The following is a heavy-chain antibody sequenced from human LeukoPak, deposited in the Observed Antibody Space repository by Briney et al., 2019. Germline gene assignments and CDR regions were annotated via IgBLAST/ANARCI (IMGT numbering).Heavy chain of an antibody. J-gene: IGHJ6*03. CDR2: IYHSGST. CDR3: AKAAGTNYYYYMDV. D-gene: IGHD6-13*01. V-gene: IGHV4-38-2*02. CDR1: GYSISSGYY. Sequence: SETLSLTCTVSGYSISSGYYWGWIRQPPGKGLEWIGSIYHSGSTYYNPSLKSRVTISVDTSKNQFSLKLSSVTAADTAVYYCAKAAGTNYYYYMDVWGKGTTVTVSS.